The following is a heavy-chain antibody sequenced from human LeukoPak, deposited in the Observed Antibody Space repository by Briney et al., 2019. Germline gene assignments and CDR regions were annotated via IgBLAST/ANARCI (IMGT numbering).Heavy chain of an antibody. Sequence: GGSLRLSCPQSGFTFSSYGMQWVGQAPGKVLEWVAVIWYDGSNKYYADSVKGRFTISRDNSKNTLYLQMNSLRAEDTAVYYCARADTFDYWGQGTLVTVSS. CDR2: IWYDGSNK. V-gene: IGHV3-33*01. CDR3: ARADTFDY. J-gene: IGHJ4*02. D-gene: IGHD5-18*01. CDR1: GFTFSSYG.